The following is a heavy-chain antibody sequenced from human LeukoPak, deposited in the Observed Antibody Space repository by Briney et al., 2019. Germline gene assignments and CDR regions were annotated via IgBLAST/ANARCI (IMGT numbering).Heavy chain of an antibody. CDR1: GFTFSSYS. CDR2: ISSSSSTI. J-gene: IGHJ4*02. D-gene: IGHD6-19*01. V-gene: IGHV3-48*04. CDR3: ASQTPRRLPIAVADYLDY. Sequence: GGSLRLSCAASGFTFSSYSMNWVRQAPGKGLEWVSYISSSSSTIYYADSVKGRFTISRDNAKNSLYLQMNSLRAEDTAVYYCASQTPRRLPIAVADYLDYWGQGTLVTVSS.